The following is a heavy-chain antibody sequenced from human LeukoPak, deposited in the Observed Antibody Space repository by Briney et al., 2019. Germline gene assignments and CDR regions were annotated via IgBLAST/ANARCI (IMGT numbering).Heavy chain of an antibody. D-gene: IGHD3-10*01. V-gene: IGHV4-34*01. J-gene: IGHJ5*02. CDR3: ARGDRVPQTLLRGDPNRKRNNYFDP. CDR1: GGSFSGYY. CDR2: ISDSGRT. Sequence: SETLSLTCAVYGGSFSGYYWSWIRQSPGKGLEWIGEISDSGRTIDNPSLTSRVSISVDTSKNQFSLKLSSVTAADTAIYYCARGDRVPQTLLRGDPNRKRNNYFDPWGQGVLVAVSS.